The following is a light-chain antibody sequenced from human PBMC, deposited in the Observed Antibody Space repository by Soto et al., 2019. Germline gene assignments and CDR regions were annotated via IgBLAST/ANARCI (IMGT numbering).Light chain of an antibody. V-gene: IGKV2-28*01. CDR3: MQALQTPFT. CDR2: LAT. CDR1: RSLLQTNGNTY. J-gene: IGKJ4*01. Sequence: DIVKTQSPLSLSGTPGDPASISCRSSRSLLQTNGNTYLYWYLQKPGQSPQLLISLATNRASGVPDRFSGSGSGTDFTLQISRVAAEDVGVYYCMQALQTPFTFGGGTKVDI.